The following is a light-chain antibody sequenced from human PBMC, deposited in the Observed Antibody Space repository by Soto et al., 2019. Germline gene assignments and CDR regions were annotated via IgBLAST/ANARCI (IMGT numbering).Light chain of an antibody. J-gene: IGLJ1*01. V-gene: IGLV1-44*01. CDR2: SNN. Sequence: QSALTQPPSASGTPGQRVTISCSGSSSKIGSNTVNWYQQLPGTAPKLLIYSNNQRPSGVPDRFSGSKSGTSASLAISGLQSEDEADYYCAAWDDSLNVHVFGPGTKVTVL. CDR1: SSKIGSNT. CDR3: AAWDDSLNVHV.